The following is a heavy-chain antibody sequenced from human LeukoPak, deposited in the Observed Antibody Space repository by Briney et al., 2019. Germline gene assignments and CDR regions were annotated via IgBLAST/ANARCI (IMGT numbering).Heavy chain of an antibody. D-gene: IGHD1-26*01. J-gene: IGHJ5*02. Sequence: SGPTLVKPTQTLTLTCTFSGFSLSASGVGVGWIRQPPGKALEWLALIYWDDDKRYSPSLKSRLTITKDTSKNQVVLTMTNMDPVDTATYYCADYQLSIVGAPFDPWGQGTLVTVSS. CDR3: ADYQLSIVGAPFDP. V-gene: IGHV2-5*02. CDR1: GFSLSASGVG. CDR2: IYWDDDK.